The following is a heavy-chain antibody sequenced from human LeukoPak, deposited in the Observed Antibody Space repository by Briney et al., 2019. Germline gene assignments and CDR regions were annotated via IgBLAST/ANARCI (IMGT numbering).Heavy chain of an antibody. D-gene: IGHD3-3*01. CDR3: ARGSRALRFSLNWFDP. J-gene: IGHJ5*02. Sequence: SETLSLTCAVSGGSFSGYYWCWILHPPGNGLEWFEEINHSGSTNYNPSPKSRVSISVDTSNNQFSLKLSSVTATDTAVYYCARGSRALRFSLNWFDPCGQGTLVIVSS. V-gene: IGHV4-34*01. CDR1: GGSFSGYY. CDR2: INHSGST.